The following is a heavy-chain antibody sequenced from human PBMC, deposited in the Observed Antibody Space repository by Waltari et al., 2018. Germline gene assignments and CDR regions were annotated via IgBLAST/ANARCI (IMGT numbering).Heavy chain of an antibody. CDR1: GFTFSSYG. V-gene: IGHV3-30*18. Sequence: QVQLVESGGGVVQPGRSLRLSCAASGFTFSSYGMHWVRQAPGKGLEWVAVIWYDGSNKYYADSGKGRFTISRDNSKNTLYLQMNSLRAEDTAMYYCAKDRGAFDIWGQGTMVTVSS. CDR3: AKDRGAFDI. CDR2: IWYDGSNK. J-gene: IGHJ3*02.